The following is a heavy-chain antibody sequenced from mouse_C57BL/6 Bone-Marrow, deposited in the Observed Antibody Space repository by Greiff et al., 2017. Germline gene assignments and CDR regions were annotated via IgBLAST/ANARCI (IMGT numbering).Heavy chain of an antibody. Sequence: VQLQQSGTVLARPGASVKMSCKTSGYTFTSYWMHWVKQRPGQGLEWIGAIYPGNSDTSYNQKFKGKAKLTAVTSASTAYMELSSLTNEDSAVYYCTRPYYYGSLYYFDYWGQGTTLTVSS. J-gene: IGHJ2*01. CDR2: IYPGNSDT. D-gene: IGHD1-1*01. CDR1: GYTFTSYW. CDR3: TRPYYYGSLYYFDY. V-gene: IGHV1-5*01.